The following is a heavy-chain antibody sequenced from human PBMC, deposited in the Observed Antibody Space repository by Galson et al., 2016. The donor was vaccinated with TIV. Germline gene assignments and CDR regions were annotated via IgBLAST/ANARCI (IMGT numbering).Heavy chain of an antibody. D-gene: IGHD4-23*01. Sequence: SVKVSCKASGYTFTNYGITWVRQAPGQGLEWMGWISGYNDNTNYTLKFQGRLTMTTDTYTSTSYMELRSLRSDDTAVYYCARVVGTVITQKSFDFWGQGTPVIVSS. V-gene: IGHV1-18*01. J-gene: IGHJ4*02. CDR3: ARVVGTVITQKSFDF. CDR1: GYTFTNYG. CDR2: ISGYNDNT.